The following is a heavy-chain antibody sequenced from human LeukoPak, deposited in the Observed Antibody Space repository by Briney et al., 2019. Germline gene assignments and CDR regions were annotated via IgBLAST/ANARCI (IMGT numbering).Heavy chain of an antibody. V-gene: IGHV4-30-2*01. CDR2: IYHSGST. CDR1: GGSISSGRYS. CDR3: ARSGPTYDWFDP. Sequence: SQTLSLTCAVSGGSISSGRYSWSWIRQPPGKGLEWIGYIYHSGSTYYNPSLKSRVTISVDRSKNQFSLKLSSVTAADTAVYYCARSGPTYDWFDPWGQGTLVTVSS. D-gene: IGHD6-25*01. J-gene: IGHJ5*02.